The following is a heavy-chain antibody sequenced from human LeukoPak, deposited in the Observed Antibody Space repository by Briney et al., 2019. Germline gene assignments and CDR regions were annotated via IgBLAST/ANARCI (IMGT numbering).Heavy chain of an antibody. CDR1: GGTFSSYA. J-gene: IGHJ3*02. D-gene: IGHD6-13*01. Sequence: SVKVSCKASGGTFSSYAISWVRQAPGQGLEWMGGIIPIFGTANYAQKFQGRVTITTDESTSTAYMELSSLRSEDTAVYYCARAGIAAAGTAGAFDIWGQGTMVTVSS. CDR3: ARAGIAAAGTAGAFDI. V-gene: IGHV1-69*05. CDR2: IIPIFGTA.